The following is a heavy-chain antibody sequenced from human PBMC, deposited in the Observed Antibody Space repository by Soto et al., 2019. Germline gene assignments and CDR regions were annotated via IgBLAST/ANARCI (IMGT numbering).Heavy chain of an antibody. V-gene: IGHV1-69*06. Sequence: QVQLVQSGAEVKKPGSSVKVSCKASGGTFSSYAISWVRQAPGQGLEWMGGIIPIFGTANYAQKFQGRVTITADKYTSTAYMELSSLRSEDTAVYYCARDQATPPLYYYYGMDVWGQGTTVTVSS. D-gene: IGHD2-15*01. CDR2: IIPIFGTA. CDR1: GGTFSSYA. CDR3: ARDQATPPLYYYYGMDV. J-gene: IGHJ6*02.